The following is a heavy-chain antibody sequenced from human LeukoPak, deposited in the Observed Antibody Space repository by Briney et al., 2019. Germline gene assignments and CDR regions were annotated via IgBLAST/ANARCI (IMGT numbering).Heavy chain of an antibody. CDR3: AREGTAIPGYFQH. V-gene: IGHV4-59*01. D-gene: IGHD2-21*02. J-gene: IGHJ1*01. Sequence: SETLSLTCTVSGGSISSYYWSWIRQPPGKGLEWIGYIYYSGSTNYNPSLKSRVTISVDTSKNQFSLRLSSVTAADTAVYYCAREGTAIPGYFQHWGQGTLVTVSS. CDR2: IYYSGST. CDR1: GGSISSYY.